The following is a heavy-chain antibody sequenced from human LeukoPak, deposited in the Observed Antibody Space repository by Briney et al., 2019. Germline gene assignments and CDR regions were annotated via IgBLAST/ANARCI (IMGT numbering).Heavy chain of an antibody. CDR1: GFTFSSYA. Sequence: GGSLRLSCAASGFTFSSYAMSWVRQAPGKGLEWVSAISGSGGSTYYADSVKGRFTISRDNSKNTLYLQMNSLRAEDTAVYYCAKDRYYYDSSGYYEYGMDVWGQGTTVTVFS. CDR3: AKDRYYYDSSGYYEYGMDV. J-gene: IGHJ6*02. V-gene: IGHV3-23*01. D-gene: IGHD3-22*01. CDR2: ISGSGGST.